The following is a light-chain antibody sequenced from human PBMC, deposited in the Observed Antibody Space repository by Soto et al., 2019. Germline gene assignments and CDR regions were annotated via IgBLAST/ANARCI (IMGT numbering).Light chain of an antibody. CDR3: QQYGSSPPTWT. CDR2: GAS. V-gene: IGKV3-20*01. CDR1: QSVSSSY. Sequence: EIVLTQSPGTLSLSPGERATLSCRASQSVSSSYLAWYQQKPGQAPRLLIYGASSRATGIPDRFSGSGSGTDFTLTISRLETADFAVYYCQQYGSSPPTWTFGQGTKVEIK. J-gene: IGKJ1*01.